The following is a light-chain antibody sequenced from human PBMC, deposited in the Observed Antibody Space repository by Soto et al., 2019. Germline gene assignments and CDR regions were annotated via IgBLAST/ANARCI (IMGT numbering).Light chain of an antibody. CDR1: SSDVGAYNY. Sequence: QSALTQPPSASGSPGQSVTISCTGTSSDVGAYNYVSWYQQYPGKAPKLMIYEVSQRPSGVPDRFSCSKSGKSASLTVSGLQPEDEADYYRTSYAGSNIWVFGGGTKLTVL. CDR2: EVS. CDR3: TSYAGSNIWV. J-gene: IGLJ3*02. V-gene: IGLV2-8*01.